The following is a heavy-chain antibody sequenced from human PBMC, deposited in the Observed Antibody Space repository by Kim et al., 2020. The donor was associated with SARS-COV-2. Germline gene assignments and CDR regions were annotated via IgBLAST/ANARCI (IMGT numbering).Heavy chain of an antibody. V-gene: IGHV3-33*01. Sequence: GGSLRLSCAASGFTFSSYGMHWVRQAPGKGLEWVAVIWYDGSNKYYADSVKGRFTISRDNSKNTLYLQMNSLRAEDTAVYYCARDLGFDSSGEDYWAQGTLLTVSS. J-gene: IGHJ4*02. CDR3: ARDLGFDSSGEDY. D-gene: IGHD6-19*01. CDR1: GFTFSSYG. CDR2: IWYDGSNK.